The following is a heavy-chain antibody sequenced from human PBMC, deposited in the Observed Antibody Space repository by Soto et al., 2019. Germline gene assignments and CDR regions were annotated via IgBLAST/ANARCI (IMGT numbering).Heavy chain of an antibody. CDR3: AKCSGYDPYGMEV. CDR2: SYPSDSDT. D-gene: IGHD5-12*01. CDR1: GYNFAGYW. Sequence: PGESLKISCKGSGYNFAGYWIACVRQMPGKGLEVMGISYPSDSDTRYRPSFQGQVTISADKSISSAYLQWSSLKASDTAMYYCAKCSGYDPYGMEVWGQGTTVTVSS. V-gene: IGHV5-51*01. J-gene: IGHJ6*01.